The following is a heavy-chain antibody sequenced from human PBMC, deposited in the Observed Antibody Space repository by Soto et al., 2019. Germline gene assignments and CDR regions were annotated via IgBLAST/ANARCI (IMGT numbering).Heavy chain of an antibody. CDR2: IYYSGST. V-gene: IGHV4-30-4*01. CDR1: GGSISSGDTY. J-gene: IGHJ4*02. D-gene: IGHD1-26*01. Sequence: QVQLQEPGPGLVKPSKTLSLPCPVSGGSISSGDTYWIWIRKPQGKGLEWIGYIYYSGSTYYNPSLKSRVTISVDTSKNQFSLKLSSVTAADTAVYYCARDGGGSYVFDYWGQGTLVTVSS. CDR3: ARDGGGSYVFDY.